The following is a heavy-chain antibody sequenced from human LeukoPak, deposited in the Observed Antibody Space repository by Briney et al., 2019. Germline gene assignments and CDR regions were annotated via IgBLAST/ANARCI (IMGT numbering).Heavy chain of an antibody. CDR1: GGSFRGYY. D-gene: IGHD3-3*01. J-gene: IGHJ5*02. Sequence: AETLSLTCAVYGGSFRGYYWSWLRQPPGKGLEWIGEVNHSGSTNYNPSLKSRVTISEDTSKNQFSLKLSSVTAADTAVYYCARGGNIWSGLSGRNWFDPWGQGTLVTVSS. CDR2: VNHSGST. CDR3: ARGGNIWSGLSGRNWFDP. V-gene: IGHV4-34*01.